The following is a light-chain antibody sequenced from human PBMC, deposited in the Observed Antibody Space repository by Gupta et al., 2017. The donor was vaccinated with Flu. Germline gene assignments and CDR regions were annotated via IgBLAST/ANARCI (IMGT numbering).Light chain of an antibody. J-gene: IGLJ3*02. Sequence: CSGDGLGSKSVCWYQQKAGQSPKLVIYDDKRRPSGVPERFSASNSGHTATLTISDAQAFDEADYYCQAYDSKTWVFGGWTKLTVL. CDR2: DDK. CDR3: QAYDSKTWV. CDR1: GLGSKS. V-gene: IGLV3-1*01.